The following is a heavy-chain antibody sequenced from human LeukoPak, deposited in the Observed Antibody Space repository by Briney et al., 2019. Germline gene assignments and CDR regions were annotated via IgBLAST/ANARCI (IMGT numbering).Heavy chain of an antibody. Sequence: SETLSLTCTVSGYSISTLSNWGWIRQSPGKGLEWVASIYHGGSTYYNPSLRGRVTISMDTSKNQISLTLTSVTAADTAVYYCASARTYYYDSSGYYGYYYYGMDVWGQGTTVTVSS. CDR1: GYSISTLSN. CDR2: IYHGGST. J-gene: IGHJ6*02. CDR3: ASARTYYYDSSGYYGYYYYGMDV. D-gene: IGHD3-22*01. V-gene: IGHV4-38-2*02.